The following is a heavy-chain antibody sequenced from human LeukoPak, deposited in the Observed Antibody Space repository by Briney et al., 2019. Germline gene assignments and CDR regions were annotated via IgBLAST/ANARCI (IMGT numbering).Heavy chain of an antibody. Sequence: KPSETLSLTCTVSGGSISSYYWSWIRQPAGKGLEWIGRIYTSGSTNYNPSLKSRVTMSVDTSKNQFSLKLSSVTAADTAVYYCARSTAGMAMVRGARGAFDIWGQGTMVTVSS. CDR3: ARSTAGMAMVRGARGAFDI. CDR2: IYTSGST. J-gene: IGHJ3*02. V-gene: IGHV4-4*07. CDR1: GGSISSYY. D-gene: IGHD3-10*01.